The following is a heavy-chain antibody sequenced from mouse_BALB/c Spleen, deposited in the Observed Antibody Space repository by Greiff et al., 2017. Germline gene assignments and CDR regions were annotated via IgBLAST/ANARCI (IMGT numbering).Heavy chain of an antibody. CDR3: ARGITTVGGNFDY. V-gene: IGHV3-2*02. Sequence: EVQLQQSGPGLVKPSQSLSLTCTVTGYSITSDYAWNWIRQFPGNKLEWMGYISYSGSTSYNPSLISRISITRDTSKNQFFLQLNSVTTEDTATYYCARGITTVGGNFDYWGQGTTLTVSS. CDR2: ISYSGST. J-gene: IGHJ2*01. D-gene: IGHD1-1*01. CDR1: GYSITSDYA.